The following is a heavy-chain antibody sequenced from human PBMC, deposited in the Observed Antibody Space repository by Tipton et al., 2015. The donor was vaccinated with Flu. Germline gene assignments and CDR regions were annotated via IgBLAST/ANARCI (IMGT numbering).Heavy chain of an antibody. CDR2: IFHTGST. D-gene: IGHD2-2*01. CDR3: ASRTPPNYFYYYGMDV. Sequence: TLSLTCSVSGDSIGSGYYWGWIRQPPGKGLEWIGNIFHTGSTYSNPSLRSRVTISVDTSKNQFSLKLSSVTAADTAVYFCASRTPPNYFYYYGMDVWGHGTTVTVSS. V-gene: IGHV4-38-2*01. CDR1: GDSIGSGYY. J-gene: IGHJ6*02.